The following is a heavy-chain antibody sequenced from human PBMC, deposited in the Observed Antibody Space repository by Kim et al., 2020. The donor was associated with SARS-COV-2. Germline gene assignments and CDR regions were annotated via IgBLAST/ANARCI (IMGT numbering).Heavy chain of an antibody. CDR3: AKVYTLAHQVYDY. CDR2: IKSKRGGETR. V-gene: IGHV3-15*05. Sequence: GGSLRLSCAASGFTFTDAWMSWVRQAPGKGLEWVSRIKSKRGGETREYAAPVKGRFIISRDDSKNTVYLQMNSLEIEDTAMYYCAKVYTLAHQVYDYWGQGTLVTVSS. J-gene: IGHJ4*02. CDR1: GFTFTDAW. D-gene: IGHD3-16*01.